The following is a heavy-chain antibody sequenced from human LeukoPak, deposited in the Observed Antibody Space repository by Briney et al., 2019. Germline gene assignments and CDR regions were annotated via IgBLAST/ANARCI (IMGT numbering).Heavy chain of an antibody. J-gene: IGHJ4*02. Sequence: GGSLRLSCAASGFTFSSYGMHWVRQAPGKGLEWVAVISYDGSNKYYADSVKGRFTISRDNSKNTLYLQMNSLRAEDTAVYYCAKMRGSSPLDYWGQGTLVTVSS. CDR1: GFTFSSYG. V-gene: IGHV3-30*18. CDR2: ISYDGSNK. CDR3: AKMRGSSPLDY. D-gene: IGHD1-26*01.